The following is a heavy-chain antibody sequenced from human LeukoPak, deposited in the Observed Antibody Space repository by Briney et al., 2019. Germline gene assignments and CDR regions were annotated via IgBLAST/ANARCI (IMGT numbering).Heavy chain of an antibody. CDR2: IYYSGST. Sequence: PSETLSLTCTVSGGSISSYYWSWIRQPPGKGLEWIGYIYYSGSTNYNPSLKSRVTISVDTSKNQFSLKLSSVTAADTAVYYCARVRGSSWSYPGYFQHWGQGTLVTVSS. CDR3: ARVRGSSWSYPGYFQH. CDR1: GGSISSYY. V-gene: IGHV4-59*01. D-gene: IGHD6-13*01. J-gene: IGHJ1*01.